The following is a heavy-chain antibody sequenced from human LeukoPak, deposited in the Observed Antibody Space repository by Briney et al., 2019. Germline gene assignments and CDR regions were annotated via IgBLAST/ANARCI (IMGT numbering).Heavy chain of an antibody. CDR3: ARGKVVVPAATNWFDP. Sequence: SETLSLTYAVYGGSFSGYYWSWIRQPPGKGLEWIGEINHSGSTNYNPSLKSRVTISVDTSKNQFSLKLSSVTAADTAVYYCARGKVVVPAATNWFDPWGQGTLVTVSS. CDR2: INHSGST. V-gene: IGHV4-34*01. CDR1: GGSFSGYY. D-gene: IGHD2-2*01. J-gene: IGHJ5*02.